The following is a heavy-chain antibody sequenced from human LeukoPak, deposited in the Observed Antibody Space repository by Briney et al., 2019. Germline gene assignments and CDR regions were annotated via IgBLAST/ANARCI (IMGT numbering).Heavy chain of an antibody. CDR3: ARTDGSSWYPGFDP. D-gene: IGHD6-13*01. J-gene: IGHJ5*02. V-gene: IGHV3-21*01. Sequence: GGSLRLSCAASGFTFSSYSTNWVRQAPGKGLEWVSSISSSSSYIYYADSVKGRFTISRDNAKNSLYLQMNSLRAEDTAVYYCARTDGSSWYPGFDPWGQGTLVTVSS. CDR1: GFTFSSYS. CDR2: ISSSSSYI.